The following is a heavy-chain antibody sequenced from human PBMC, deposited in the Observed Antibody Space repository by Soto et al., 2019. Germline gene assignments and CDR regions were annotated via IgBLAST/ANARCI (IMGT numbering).Heavy chain of an antibody. CDR3: ARLRKTSNGPPGHIGRNYFDP. J-gene: IGHJ5*02. Sequence: QVQLVQSGAEVRKPGASVKVSCKASGYSFSNYGISWVRQAPGQGLEWMGWISAYNGNTKYAQKLQDRVTMTTDTSTTTADMELRSLQSDDTALYYCARLRKTSNGPPGHIGRNYFDPWGQGTLVAVAS. D-gene: IGHD4-4*01. V-gene: IGHV1-18*01. CDR1: GYSFSNYG. CDR2: ISAYNGNT.